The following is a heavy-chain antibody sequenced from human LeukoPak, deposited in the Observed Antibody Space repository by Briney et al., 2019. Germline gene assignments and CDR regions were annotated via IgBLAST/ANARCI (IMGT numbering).Heavy chain of an antibody. CDR1: GGSITSSSYY. CDR2: IYYSGST. J-gene: IGHJ4*02. D-gene: IGHD3-3*01. CDR3: ASLRERSYYARGFDY. Sequence: SETLSLTCTVSGGSITSSSYYWGWIRQPPGKGLEWIGSIYYSGSTYYNSTLKSRVTISVDTSKNQFSLKLSSVTAANTAVYYCASLRERSYYARGFDYWVQGTLVTVSS. V-gene: IGHV4-39*01.